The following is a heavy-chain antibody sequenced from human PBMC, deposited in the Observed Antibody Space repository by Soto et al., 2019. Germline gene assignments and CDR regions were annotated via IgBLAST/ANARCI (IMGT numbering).Heavy chain of an antibody. CDR1: GYIFSNYG. Sequence: QVQLVQSGAEVKKPGASVKVSCKTSGYIFSNYGISWIRQAPGQGLDWMGWISPYTGNTDSAKSFQDRVTLITDTSTSTAYMELRSLRSDDTAVYYCARVKYSESVGGTDWFEPWGQGSLVTVSS. CDR2: ISPYTGNT. CDR3: ARVKYSESVGGTDWFEP. D-gene: IGHD5-12*01. V-gene: IGHV1-18*01. J-gene: IGHJ5*02.